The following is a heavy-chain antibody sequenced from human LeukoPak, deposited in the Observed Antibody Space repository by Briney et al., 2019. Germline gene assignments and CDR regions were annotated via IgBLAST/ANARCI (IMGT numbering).Heavy chain of an antibody. Sequence: GGSLRLSCAASGFTFSSYAMSWVRQAPGKGPEWVSAISGSGGSTYYADSVKGRFTISRDNSKNTLYLQMNSLRAEDTAVYYCAKTGTPWYYFDYWGQGTLVTVSS. D-gene: IGHD6-13*01. CDR3: AKTGTPWYYFDY. CDR2: ISGSGGST. V-gene: IGHV3-23*01. J-gene: IGHJ4*02. CDR1: GFTFSSYA.